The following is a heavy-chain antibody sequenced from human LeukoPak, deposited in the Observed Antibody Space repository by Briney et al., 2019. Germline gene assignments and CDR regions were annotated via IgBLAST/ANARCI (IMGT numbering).Heavy chain of an antibody. D-gene: IGHD6-13*01. J-gene: IGHJ4*02. V-gene: IGHV4-31*03. Sequence: SQTLSLTCTVSGGSISNNYYFWSWIRQPAGKGLEWIGYIYYSGSTYYNPSLKSRVTISVDTSKNQFSLKLSSVTAADTAVYYCARAGYSSSWYNDYWGQGTLVTVSS. CDR2: IYYSGST. CDR1: GGSISNNYYF. CDR3: ARAGYSSSWYNDY.